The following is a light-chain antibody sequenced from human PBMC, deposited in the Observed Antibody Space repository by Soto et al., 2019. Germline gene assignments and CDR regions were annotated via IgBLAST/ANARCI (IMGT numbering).Light chain of an antibody. CDR2: GTI. CDR1: SSNIGAGYD. Sequence: QSVLTQPPSVSGAPGQRVTISCTGSSSNIGAGYDVHWYQQRPGTAPKLLIFGTINRPSGVPDRFSGSKSGTSASLAITGLQAEDEGDYYCQSYDSTLSARYVFGTGIKLTVL. CDR3: QSYDSTLSARYV. J-gene: IGLJ1*01. V-gene: IGLV1-40*01.